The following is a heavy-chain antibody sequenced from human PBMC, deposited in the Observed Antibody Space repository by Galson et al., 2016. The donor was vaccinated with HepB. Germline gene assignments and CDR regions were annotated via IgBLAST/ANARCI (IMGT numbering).Heavy chain of an antibody. V-gene: IGHV4-4*02. D-gene: IGHD6-19*01. CDR1: GGSISSTYY. J-gene: IGHJ4*02. CDR2: IFHSGNT. Sequence: ETLSLTCVVSGGSISSTYYWSWVRQTPGKGLEWIADIFHSGNTNLNPSLESRVTISVDMSKNQFSLRLTSVTAADTAVYYCARWSEEQWLGAFDYWGRGTLVTVSS. CDR3: ARWSEEQWLGAFDY.